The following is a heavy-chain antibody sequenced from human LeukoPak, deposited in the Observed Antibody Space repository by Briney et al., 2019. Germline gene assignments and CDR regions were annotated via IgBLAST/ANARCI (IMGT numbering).Heavy chain of an antibody. D-gene: IGHD5-24*01. CDR3: ARTSWLQSSYYFEY. V-gene: IGHV4-59*08. CDR1: GGSISSHY. J-gene: IGHJ4*02. Sequence: PSGTLSLTCSVSGGSISSHYWSWVRQPPGKGLEWIGDIYYTGSTNYNPSLTSRVTISVDTSKNQFSLKLSSVTAADMAVYYCARTSWLQSSYYFEYWGQGTLVTVSS. CDR2: IYYTGST.